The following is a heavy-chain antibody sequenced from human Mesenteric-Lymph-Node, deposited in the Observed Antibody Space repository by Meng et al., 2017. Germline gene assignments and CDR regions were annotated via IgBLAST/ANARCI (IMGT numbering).Heavy chain of an antibody. J-gene: IGHJ5*02. CDR2: IGPVGDKA. CDR1: EGTFSTHS. CDR3: ARVRYFDWLLRNWFDP. Sequence: SVKVSCKASEGTFSTHSISWVRQAPGHGLEWMGRIGPVGDKADYAQSFQGRITMSADISTSTVYMELTSLISNDTAVYYCARVRYFDWLLRNWFDPWGQGTLVTVSS. V-gene: IGHV1-69*04. D-gene: IGHD3-9*01.